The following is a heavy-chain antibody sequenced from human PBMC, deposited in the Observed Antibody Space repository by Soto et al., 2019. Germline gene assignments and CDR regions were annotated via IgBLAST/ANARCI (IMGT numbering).Heavy chain of an antibody. CDR2: IIPIFGTA. CDR1: GGTFSSYA. D-gene: IGHD5-12*01. J-gene: IGHJ3*02. Sequence: QVQLVQSGAEVKKPGSSVKVSCKASGGTFSSYAISWVRQAPGQGLEWMGGIIPIFGTANYAQKFQGRVTITADESTSTADMELSSLRSEDTAVYYCARDGGDGYRALNAFDIWGQGTMVTVSS. CDR3: ARDGGDGYRALNAFDI. V-gene: IGHV1-69*12.